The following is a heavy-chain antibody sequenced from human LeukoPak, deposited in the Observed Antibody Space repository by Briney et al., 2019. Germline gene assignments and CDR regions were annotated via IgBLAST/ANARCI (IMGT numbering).Heavy chain of an antibody. D-gene: IGHD3-10*01. Sequence: GGSLRLSCAASGFTFSSYSMNWVRQAPGKRLEWVSSISSSSSYIYYADSVKGRFTISRDNAKNSLYLQMNSLRAEDTAVYYCARAPRELFDYWGQGTLVTVSS. CDR1: GFTFSSYS. V-gene: IGHV3-21*01. CDR2: ISSSSSYI. CDR3: ARAPRELFDY. J-gene: IGHJ4*02.